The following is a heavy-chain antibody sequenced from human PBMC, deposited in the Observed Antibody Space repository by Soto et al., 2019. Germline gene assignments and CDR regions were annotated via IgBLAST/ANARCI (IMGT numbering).Heavy chain of an antibody. V-gene: IGHV1-69*13. J-gene: IGHJ6*02. D-gene: IGHD3-3*01. Sequence: GASVKVSCKASGCTFSRCSISWVRQAPGQGLEWMGDIIPIFGTANYAQKFQDRVTFSADESTNTAYMELSSLRSEDTAVYYCARDPQRVLDWVYYHVLDVWGQGTTVTVSS. CDR2: IIPIFGTA. CDR1: GCTFSRCS. CDR3: ARDPQRVLDWVYYHVLDV.